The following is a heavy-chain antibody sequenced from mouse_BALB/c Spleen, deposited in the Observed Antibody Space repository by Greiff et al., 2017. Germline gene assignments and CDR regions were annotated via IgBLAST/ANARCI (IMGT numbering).Heavy chain of an antibody. Sequence: EVQGVESGGGLVKPGGSLKLSCAASGFTFSSYTMSWVRQTPEKRLEWVATISSGGSYTYYPDSVKGRFTISRDNAKNTLYLQMSSLKSEDTAMYYCTRDYYGSSYDWYFDVWGAGTTVTVSS. D-gene: IGHD1-1*01. CDR1: GFTFSSYT. J-gene: IGHJ1*01. V-gene: IGHV5-6-4*01. CDR2: ISSGGSYT. CDR3: TRDYYGSSYDWYFDV.